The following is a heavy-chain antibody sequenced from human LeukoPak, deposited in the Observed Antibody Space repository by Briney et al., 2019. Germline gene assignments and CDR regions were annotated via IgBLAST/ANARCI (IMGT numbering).Heavy chain of an antibody. D-gene: IGHD1-26*01. V-gene: IGHV6-1*01. CDR3: ARDTQGGIVGAPAGAFDI. J-gene: IGHJ3*02. CDR1: GDSVSSNSAA. Sequence: SQTLSLTCAISGDSVSSNSAAWNWIRQSPSRGLEWLGRTYYRSKWYNDYAVSVKSRITINPDTSKNQFSLQLNSVTPEDTAVYYCARDTQGGIVGAPAGAFDIWGQGTMVTVSS. CDR2: TYYRSKWYN.